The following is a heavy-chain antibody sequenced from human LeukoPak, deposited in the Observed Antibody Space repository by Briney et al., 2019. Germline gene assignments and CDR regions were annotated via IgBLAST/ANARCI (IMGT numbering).Heavy chain of an antibody. CDR2: ISSSGSTI. J-gene: IGHJ4*02. CDR1: GFTFSSYE. Sequence: GGSLRLSCAASGFTFSSYEMNWVRQAPGKGLEWVSYISSSGSTIYYADSVKGRFTISRDNAKNSLYLQMNSLRAEDTAVYYCARDLSPLSNYMADDWGQGTLVTVSS. CDR3: ARDLSPLSNYMADD. V-gene: IGHV3-48*03. D-gene: IGHD1-7*01.